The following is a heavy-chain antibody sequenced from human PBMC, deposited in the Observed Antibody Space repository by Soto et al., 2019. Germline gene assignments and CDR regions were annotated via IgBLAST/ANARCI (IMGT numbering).Heavy chain of an antibody. CDR1: GGTFSSHA. D-gene: IGHD3-10*01. Sequence: QVQLVQSGAEVKKPGSSVKVSCKVSGGTFSSHAINWLRQAPGHGLEWMGVIIPVTDTPNNAEKFQGRVTITADKSTTTVYMELSSLTFDDTAVYFCARGNKGPGHYGPGSQGWYGPWGQGTLVTVSS. J-gene: IGHJ5*02. CDR3: ARGNKGPGHYGPGSQGWYGP. CDR2: IIPVTDTP. V-gene: IGHV1-69*06.